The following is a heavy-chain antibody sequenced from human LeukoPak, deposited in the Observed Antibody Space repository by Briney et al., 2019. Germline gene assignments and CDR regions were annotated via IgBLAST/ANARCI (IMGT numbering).Heavy chain of an antibody. J-gene: IGHJ4*02. CDR2: IYHSGST. CDR3: ARDATIAAPLMS. V-gene: IGHV4-38-2*02. D-gene: IGHD6-13*01. CDR1: GYSISSGYY. Sequence: SETLSLTCTVSGYSISSGYYWGWIRQPPGEGLEWIGSIYHSGSTYYNPSLMNRVAISVDTSKNQFSLKLTSVTAADTAVYYCARDATIAAPLMSWGQGTLVIVSS.